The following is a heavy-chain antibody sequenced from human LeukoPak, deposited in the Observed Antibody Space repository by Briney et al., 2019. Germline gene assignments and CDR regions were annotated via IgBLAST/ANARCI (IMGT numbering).Heavy chain of an antibody. CDR1: GFTFSSYA. CDR3: AKDKEYSSSSFFGRTDY. V-gene: IGHV3-23*01. J-gene: IGHJ4*02. CDR2: LSGSGDST. D-gene: IGHD6-6*01. Sequence: GGSLRLSCAASGFTFSSYAMSWVRQAPGKGLERVSALSGSGDSTYYADADSVQGRFTISRDNSKNTLYLQMNSLSAEDTAVYYCAKDKEYSSSSFFGRTDYWGQGILVTVSS.